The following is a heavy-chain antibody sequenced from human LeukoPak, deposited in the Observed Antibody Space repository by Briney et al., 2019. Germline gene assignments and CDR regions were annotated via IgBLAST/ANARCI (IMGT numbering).Heavy chain of an antibody. J-gene: IGHJ4*02. CDR2: INPNSGGT. Sequence: GASVKVSCKASGYTFTGYYIHWVRQAPGQGLEWMGWINPNSGGTNYAQKFQGRVTMTRDTSISTAYMELSRLRSDDTAVYYCARATVDTAMVTDGYYFDYWGQGTLVTVSS. D-gene: IGHD5-18*01. V-gene: IGHV1-2*02. CDR1: GYTFTGYY. CDR3: ARATVDTAMVTDGYYFDY.